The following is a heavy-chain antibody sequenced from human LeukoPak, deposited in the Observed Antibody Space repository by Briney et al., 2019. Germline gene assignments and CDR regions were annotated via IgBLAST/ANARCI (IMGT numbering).Heavy chain of an antibody. CDR1: GGSISSGDYY. CDR2: IYYSGST. Sequence: KPSETLSLTCTVSGGSISSGDYYWSWIRQPPGKGLEWIGYIYYSGSTYYNPSLKSRVTISVDTSKSQFSLKLSSVTAADTAVYYCARDRRLEALDYWGQGTLVTVSS. V-gene: IGHV4-30-4*01. D-gene: IGHD1-1*01. CDR3: ARDRRLEALDY. J-gene: IGHJ4*02.